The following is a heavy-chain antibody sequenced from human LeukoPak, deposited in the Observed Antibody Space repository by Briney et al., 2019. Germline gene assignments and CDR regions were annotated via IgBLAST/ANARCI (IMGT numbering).Heavy chain of an antibody. Sequence: EASVKLSCNASGYIFTDYHLHWVRQAPGQGLELMGDINLRLGQFKFAKKYQGRAPMPRDPSISTLYMDLSGLTPDDTAVYYCARDPQYTFGYPTYDYWGRGTLVTVSS. J-gene: IGHJ4*02. CDR2: INLRLGQF. CDR1: GYIFTDYH. V-gene: IGHV1-2*02. CDR3: ARDPQYTFGYPTYDY. D-gene: IGHD2-2*03.